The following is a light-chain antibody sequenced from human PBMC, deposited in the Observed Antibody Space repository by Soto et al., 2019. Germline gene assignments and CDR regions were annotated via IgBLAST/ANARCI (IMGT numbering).Light chain of an antibody. J-gene: IGLJ3*02. Sequence: QSVLTQPPSASGTPGQRVTISCSGSSCNVGSNTVNWYQQLPGKAPKLLIYSNNHRPSGVPDRFSGSKSGTSASLAISGLQSEDEADYYCAAWDDSLNGWVFGGGTKLTVL. CDR2: SNN. CDR1: SCNVGSNT. CDR3: AAWDDSLNGWV. V-gene: IGLV1-44*01.